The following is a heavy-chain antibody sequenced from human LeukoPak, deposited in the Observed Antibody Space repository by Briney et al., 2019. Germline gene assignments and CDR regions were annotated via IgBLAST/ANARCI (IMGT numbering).Heavy chain of an antibody. D-gene: IGHD2-15*01. Sequence: GGSLRLSCETSGFTFSNYWMSWVRQAPGKRLEWVANIKGDGSEIYHVDSVKGRFTISRDNDKNSLYLQMNNLRAEDTAVYYCARDGSSFDYWGQGALVTVSS. CDR1: GFTFSNYW. V-gene: IGHV3-7*01. CDR2: IKGDGSEI. CDR3: ARDGSSFDY. J-gene: IGHJ4*02.